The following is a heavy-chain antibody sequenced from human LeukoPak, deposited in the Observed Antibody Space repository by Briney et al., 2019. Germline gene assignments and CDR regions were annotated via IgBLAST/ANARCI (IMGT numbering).Heavy chain of an antibody. CDR3: ARDVSGSSYYYLDY. CDR1: GFTFSSYA. V-gene: IGHV3-30*01. J-gene: IGHJ4*02. CDR2: ISYDGSDK. D-gene: IGHD6-13*01. Sequence: GGSLRFSCAASGFTFSSYAMHWVRQAPGKGLEWVAVISYDGSDKYSADSVKGRFTISRDNSKNTLYLQMNSLRAEDTAVYYCARDVSGSSYYYLDYWGQGTLVTVSS.